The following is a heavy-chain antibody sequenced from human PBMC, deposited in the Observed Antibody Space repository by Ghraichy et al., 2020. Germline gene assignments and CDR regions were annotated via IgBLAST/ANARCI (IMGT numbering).Heavy chain of an antibody. D-gene: IGHD4-17*01. CDR3: AKWERYGDYVPPLYNWFDP. CDR1: GFTFSSYA. V-gene: IGHV3-23*01. J-gene: IGHJ5*02. CDR2: ISGSGGST. Sequence: GGSLRLSCAASGFTFSSYAMSWVRQAPGKGLEWVSAISGSGGSTYYADSVKGRFTISRDNSKNTLYLQMNSLRAEDTAVYYCAKWERYGDYVPPLYNWFDPWGQGTLVTVSS.